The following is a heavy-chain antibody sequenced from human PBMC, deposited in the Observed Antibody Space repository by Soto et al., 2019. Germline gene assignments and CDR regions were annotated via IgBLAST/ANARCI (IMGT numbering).Heavy chain of an antibody. CDR1: GFSLSTSGVG. CDR2: IYWDDDK. D-gene: IGHD2-15*01. V-gene: IGHV2-5*02. CDR3: ALGVEIAGAGNDALDI. J-gene: IGHJ3*02. Sequence: QITLKESGPTLVKPTQTLTLTCTFPGFSLSTSGVGVGWIRQPPGKSLEWLALIYWDDDKSHSPSLKRRLTITKDIYNNQVVRTMSNMDPVDTATYYGALGVEIAGAGNDALDIGGQGTMVTVSA.